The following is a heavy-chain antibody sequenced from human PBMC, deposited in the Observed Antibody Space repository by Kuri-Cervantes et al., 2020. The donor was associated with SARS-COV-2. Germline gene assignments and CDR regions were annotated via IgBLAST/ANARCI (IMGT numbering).Heavy chain of an antibody. V-gene: IGHV1-69*04. CDR3: ARDAQPSTFDRYYDSSGYYYGVAFDI. Sequence: SVKVSCKASGGTFSSYAISWVRQAPGQGLEWMGRIIPILGTANYAQEFQGRVTITADKSTSTAYMELSSLRSEDTAVYYCARDAQPSTFDRYYDSSGYYYGVAFDIWGQGTMVTVSS. D-gene: IGHD3-22*01. CDR1: GGTFSSYA. J-gene: IGHJ3*02. CDR2: IIPILGTA.